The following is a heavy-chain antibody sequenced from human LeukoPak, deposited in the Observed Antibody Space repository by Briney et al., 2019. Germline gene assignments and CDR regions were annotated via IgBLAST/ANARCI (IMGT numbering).Heavy chain of an antibody. CDR2: ISGNGAST. CDR1: GFTFSSYA. V-gene: IGHV3-23*01. Sequence: GGSLRLSCAASGFTFSSYAMSWVRQAPGKALEWVPTISGNGASTYYADSVKGRFTISRDNPKNTLYLQMNSLRAEDTAVYYCAKPYSSWSFDYWGQGTLVTVSS. D-gene: IGHD6-13*01. CDR3: AKPYSSWSFDY. J-gene: IGHJ4*02.